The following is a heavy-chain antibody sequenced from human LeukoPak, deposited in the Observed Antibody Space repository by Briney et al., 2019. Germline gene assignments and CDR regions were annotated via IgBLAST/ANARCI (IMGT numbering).Heavy chain of an antibody. CDR3: ARDREEFNCGGDCYSSGWFDP. CDR1: GYTFTSYG. J-gene: IGHJ5*02. CDR2: ISAYNGNT. V-gene: IGHV1-18*01. Sequence: APVKVSCKASGYTFTSYGISWVRQAPGQGLEWMGWISAYNGNTNYAQKLQGRVTMTTDTSTSTAYMELRSLRSDDTAVYYCARDREEFNCGGDCYSSGWFDPWGQGTLVTVSS. D-gene: IGHD2-21*01.